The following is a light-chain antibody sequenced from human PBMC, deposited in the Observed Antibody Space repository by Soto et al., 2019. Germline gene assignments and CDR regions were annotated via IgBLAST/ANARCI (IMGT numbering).Light chain of an antibody. CDR3: QQRSHSAALT. Sequence: VLPRSAEIRSFSPGERATLSCRASQSVGNFLTWYQQKPGQAPRLLIYDASTRATGIPARFSGSWSGTAFTLTILSLEPYDCAAHSSQQRSHSAALTFAGGTKVDIK. V-gene: IGKV3-11*01. CDR1: QSVGNF. CDR2: DAS. J-gene: IGKJ4*01.